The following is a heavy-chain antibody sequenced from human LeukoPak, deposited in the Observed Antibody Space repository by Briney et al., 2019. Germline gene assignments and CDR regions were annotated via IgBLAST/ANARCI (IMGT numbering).Heavy chain of an antibody. V-gene: IGHV4-4*02. J-gene: IGHJ4*02. CDR3: ARDPVGIAVAGTGY. D-gene: IGHD6-19*01. CDR1: GGSISSSNW. CDR2: IYHSGST. Sequence: SETLSLTCAVSGGSISSSNWWSWVRQPPGKGLEWIGEIYHSGSTNYNPSLKSRVTISVDKSKNQFSLKLSSVTAADTAVYYCARDPVGIAVAGTGYWGQGTLVTVSS.